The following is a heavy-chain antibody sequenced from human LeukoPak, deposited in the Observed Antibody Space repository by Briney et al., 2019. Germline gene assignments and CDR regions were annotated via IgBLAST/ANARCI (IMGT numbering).Heavy chain of an antibody. V-gene: IGHV1-2*02. CDR1: GYTFTGYY. D-gene: IGHD3-10*01. J-gene: IGHJ4*02. Sequence: GASVKVSCKASGYTFTGYYMHWVRQAPGQGLEWMGWINPNSGGTNYAQKFQGRVTMTRDTSISTAYMELSRLRSDDTAVYYCARDLYGSHSSFDYWGQGTLVTVSS. CDR3: ARDLYGSHSSFDY. CDR2: INPNSGGT.